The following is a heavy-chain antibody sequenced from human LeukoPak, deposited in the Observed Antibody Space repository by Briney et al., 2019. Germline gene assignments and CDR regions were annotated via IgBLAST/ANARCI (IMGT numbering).Heavy chain of an antibody. J-gene: IGHJ4*02. V-gene: IGHV3-30*02. CDR1: GFTFSSYG. D-gene: IGHD6-19*01. Sequence: GGSLRLSCAASGFTFSSYGMHWVRQAPGKGLEWVAFIRYDGSNKYYADSVKGRFTISRDNSKNTLYLQMNSLRAKDTAVYYCAKDSGANIAVAGTDFDYWGQGTLVTVSS. CDR2: IRYDGSNK. CDR3: AKDSGANIAVAGTDFDY.